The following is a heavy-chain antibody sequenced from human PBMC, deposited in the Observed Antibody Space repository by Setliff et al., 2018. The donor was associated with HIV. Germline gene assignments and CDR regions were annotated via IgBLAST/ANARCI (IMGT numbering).Heavy chain of an antibody. J-gene: IGHJ3*02. V-gene: IGHV3-7*04. CDR2: MNRDGREK. CDR3: ARDPAFGAFDI. D-gene: IGHD3-10*01. CDR1: GFTFSSSW. Sequence: RLSCAASGFTFSSSWMTWVRQAPGRGLEYVAGMNRDGREKLYADSVKGRFSISKDNAKNSLYLQMSSLRTEDTAVYFCARDPAFGAFDIWGQGTRVTVSS.